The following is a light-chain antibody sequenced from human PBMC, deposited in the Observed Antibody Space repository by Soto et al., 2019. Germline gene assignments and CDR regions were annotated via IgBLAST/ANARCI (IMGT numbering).Light chain of an antibody. CDR1: QSITTY. CDR2: AAS. V-gene: IGKV1-39*01. Sequence: DLQVTQSPSSLSTSVGERVTITCRASQSITTYLNWYQQKPGKAPKLLIYAASSVQSGVPSRFSGSGSGTDFTLTISSLQPEDFVTYYCQQTYSTPRTFGQGTKVEIK. J-gene: IGKJ1*01. CDR3: QQTYSTPRT.